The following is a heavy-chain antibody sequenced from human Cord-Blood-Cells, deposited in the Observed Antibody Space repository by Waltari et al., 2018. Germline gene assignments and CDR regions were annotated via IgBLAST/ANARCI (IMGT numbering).Heavy chain of an antibody. CDR2: IRQDGSEK. Sequence: EVQLVESGGGLVQPGGSLRLSCAAFGFTFSSYWLSWVRQAPGKGLEWVANIRQDGSEKYYVDSVKGRFTISRDNAKNSLYLQMNSLRAEDTAVYYCARVTYSTTQFDYWGQGTLVTVSS. CDR3: ARVTYSTTQFDY. CDR1: GFTFSSYW. V-gene: IGHV3-7*01. J-gene: IGHJ4*02. D-gene: IGHD6-13*01.